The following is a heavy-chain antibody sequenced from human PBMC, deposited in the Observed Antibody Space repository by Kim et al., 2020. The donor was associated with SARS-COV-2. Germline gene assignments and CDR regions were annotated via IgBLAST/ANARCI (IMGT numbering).Heavy chain of an antibody. V-gene: IGHV4-59*01. CDR2: IYYSGST. J-gene: IGHJ6*02. CDR3: ARGGWHYYDSSGYYYYYYGMDV. CDR1: GGSISSYY. D-gene: IGHD3-22*01. Sequence: SETLSLTCTVSGGSISSYYWSWIRQPPGKGLEWIGYIYYSGSTNYNPSLKSRVTISVDTSKNQFSLKLSSVTAADTAVYYCARGGWHYYDSSGYYYYYYGMDVWGQGTTVTVSS.